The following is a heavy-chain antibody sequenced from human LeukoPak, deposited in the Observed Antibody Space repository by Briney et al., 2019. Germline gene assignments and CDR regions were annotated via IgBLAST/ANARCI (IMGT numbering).Heavy chain of an antibody. CDR3: AKRIAVAGTILNS. D-gene: IGHD6-19*01. J-gene: IGHJ4*02. V-gene: IGHV3-23*01. CDR1: GFTFDSYA. Sequence: GGSLRLSCAGSGFTFDSYAMSWVRQAPGQGLKWVSSISSSGDHTYYADSVKGRFTISRDNSKNTLYLQMNSLRAEDTAVYYSAKRIAVAGTILNSWGQGTLVTVSS. CDR2: ISSSGDHT.